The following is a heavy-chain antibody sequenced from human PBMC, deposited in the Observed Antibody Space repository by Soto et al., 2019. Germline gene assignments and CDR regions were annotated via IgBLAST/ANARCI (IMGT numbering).Heavy chain of an antibody. D-gene: IGHD6-13*01. J-gene: IGHJ4*02. CDR2: ISYDGSNK. V-gene: IGHV3-30-3*01. CDR1: GFTFRTYA. Sequence: GGSLRLSCAASGFTFRTYAMHWVRQAPGKGLEWVASISYDGSNKYSADTVKGRFTISRDNSKNTLYLQMSSLRAEDTAVYHCARDPYRATADYFDYWGQGTLVTVSS. CDR3: ARDPYRATADYFDY.